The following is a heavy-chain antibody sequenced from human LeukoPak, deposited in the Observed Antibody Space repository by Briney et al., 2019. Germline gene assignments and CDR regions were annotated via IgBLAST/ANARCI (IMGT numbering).Heavy chain of an antibody. J-gene: IGHJ6*03. V-gene: IGHV4-59*01. CDR3: ARGSQLRFLEWLPLHYYYYYMDV. CDR2: IYYSGST. D-gene: IGHD3-3*01. CDR1: GGSISSYY. Sequence: SXTLSLTCTVSGGSISSYYWSWIRQPPGKGLEWIGYIYYSGSTNYNPSLKSRVTISVDTSKNQFSLKLSSVTAADTAVYYCARGSQLRFLEWLPLHYYYYYMDVWGKGTTVTVSS.